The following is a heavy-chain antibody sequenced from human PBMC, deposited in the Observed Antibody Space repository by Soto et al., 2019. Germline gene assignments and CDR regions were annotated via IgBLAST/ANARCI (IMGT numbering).Heavy chain of an antibody. J-gene: IGHJ3*01. Sequence: QVQLIQSEAEVKKPGSSVRVSCTASGGIFGSHGFSWVRQAPGQRLEWVGGFIPIFRTLTYTEKFQARVSIAADESTNPVYLYLSSLTSEDTAVYYCVRDRRIYYSDPHDEFVASDYEVWGQGTMVSVSS. CDR3: VRDRRIYYSDPHDEFVASDYEV. CDR2: FIPIFRTL. CDR1: GGIFGSHG. V-gene: IGHV1-69*01. D-gene: IGHD3-22*01.